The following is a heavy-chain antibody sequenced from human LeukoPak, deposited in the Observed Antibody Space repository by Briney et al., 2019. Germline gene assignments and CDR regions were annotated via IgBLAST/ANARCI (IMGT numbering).Heavy chain of an antibody. CDR2: IYPGDSDT. V-gene: IGHV5-51*01. Sequence: GESLKISCKGSGYSFTSYWIGWVRQMPGKGLEWMGIIYPGDSDTRYSPSFQGQVPISADKSISTAYLQWSSLKASDTAMYYCARGNEGSSGYYYSVSWFDPWGQGTLVTVSS. CDR3: ARGNEGSSGYYYSVSWFDP. CDR1: GYSFTSYW. J-gene: IGHJ5*02. D-gene: IGHD3-22*01.